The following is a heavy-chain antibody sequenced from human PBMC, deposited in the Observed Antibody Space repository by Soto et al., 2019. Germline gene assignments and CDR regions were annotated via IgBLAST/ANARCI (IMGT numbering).Heavy chain of an antibody. CDR1: GYTFTSYD. Sequence: QVQLVQSGAEVKKPGASVKVSCKASGYTFTSYDINWVRQATGQGLEWMGWMNPNSGNTGYAQNLQGRVTMTRNTSISTAYMELSSLRCADTAVYYCARSTNDCGDRHWGQGSLVTVSS. CDR3: ARSTNDCGDRH. CDR2: MNPNSGNT. D-gene: IGHD4-17*01. V-gene: IGHV1-8*01. J-gene: IGHJ4*02.